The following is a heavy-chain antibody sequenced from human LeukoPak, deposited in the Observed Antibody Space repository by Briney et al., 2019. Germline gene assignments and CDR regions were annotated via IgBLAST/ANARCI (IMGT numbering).Heavy chain of an antibody. J-gene: IGHJ6*03. CDR2: IYSGGST. CDR1: GFTVSSNY. D-gene: IGHD6-6*01. Sequence: GGSLRLSCAASGFTVSSNYMSWVRQAPGKGLEWVSVIYSGGSTYYADSVKGRSTISRDNSKNTLYLQMNSLRAEDTAVYYCAKTPSSSDGDYYYYYMDVWGKGTTVTVSS. CDR3: AKTPSSSDGDYYYYYMDV. V-gene: IGHV3-53*01.